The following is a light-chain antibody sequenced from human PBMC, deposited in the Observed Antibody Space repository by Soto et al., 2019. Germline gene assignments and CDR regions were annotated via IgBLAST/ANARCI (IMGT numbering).Light chain of an antibody. J-gene: IGKJ5*01. CDR3: QQLNSYPLT. CDR2: DAS. CDR1: QTISSW. Sequence: DIQMTQSPSTLSGSVGDRVTITCRASQTISSWLAWYQQKPGKAPKLLIYDASSLESGVPSRFSGSGSGTDFTLTISSLQPEDFATYFCQQLNSYPLTFGQGTRLEIK. V-gene: IGKV1-5*01.